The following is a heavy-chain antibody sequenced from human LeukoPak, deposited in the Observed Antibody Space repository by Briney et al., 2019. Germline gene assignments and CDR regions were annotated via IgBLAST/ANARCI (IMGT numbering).Heavy chain of an antibody. V-gene: IGHV3-73*01. D-gene: IGHD6-19*01. CDR3: TRSISPGYSSGWYFGEFDY. J-gene: IGHJ4*02. CDR1: GFTFSGSA. CDR2: IRSKANSYAT. Sequence: GGSLRLSCAASGFTFSGSAMHWVRQAPGKGLEWVGRIRSKANSYATAYAASVKGRFTISRDDSMNTAYLQMNSLKTEDTAVYYCTRSISPGYSSGWYFGEFDYWGQGTLVTVSS.